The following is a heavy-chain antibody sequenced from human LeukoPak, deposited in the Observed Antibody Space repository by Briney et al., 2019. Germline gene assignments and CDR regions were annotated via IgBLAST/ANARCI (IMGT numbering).Heavy chain of an antibody. CDR3: ARQASDGDYEY. V-gene: IGHV4-61*08. J-gene: IGHJ4*02. CDR1: GGSISSGGYY. D-gene: IGHD4-17*01. CDR2: IYYSGST. Sequence: SETLSLTCTVSGGSISSGGYYWSWIRQHPGKGLEWIGYIYYSGSTNYNPSLKSRVTISVDTSKNQFSLKLSSVTAADTAVYYCARQASDGDYEYWGQGTLVTVSS.